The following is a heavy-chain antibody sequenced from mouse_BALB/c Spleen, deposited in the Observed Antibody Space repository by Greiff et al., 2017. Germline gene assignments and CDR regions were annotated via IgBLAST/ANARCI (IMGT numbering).Heavy chain of an antibody. CDR3: ARSGFTTATSWFAY. V-gene: IGHV1-14*01. CDR1: GYTFTSYV. D-gene: IGHD1-2*01. J-gene: IGHJ3*01. Sequence: VQLQQSGPELVKPGASVKMSCKASGYTFTSYVMHWVKQKPGQGLEWIGYINPYNDGTKYNEKFKGKATLTSDKSSSTAYMELSSLTSEDSAVYYCARSGFTTATSWFAYWGQGTLVTVSA. CDR2: INPYNDGT.